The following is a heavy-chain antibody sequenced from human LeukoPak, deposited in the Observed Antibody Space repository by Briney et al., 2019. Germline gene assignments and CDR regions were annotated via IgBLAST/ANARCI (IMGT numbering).Heavy chain of an antibody. J-gene: IGHJ6*02. CDR1: GYTFTSYD. CDR3: ARGASRYFDYYYYGMDV. V-gene: IGHV1-8*01. D-gene: IGHD3-9*01. CDR2: MNPNSGNA. Sequence: ASVKVSCKASGYTFTSYDINWVRQATGQGLEWMGWMNPNSGNAGYAQKFQGRVTMTRNTSISTAYMELSSLRSEDTAVYYCARGASRYFDYYYYGMDVWGQGTTVTVSS.